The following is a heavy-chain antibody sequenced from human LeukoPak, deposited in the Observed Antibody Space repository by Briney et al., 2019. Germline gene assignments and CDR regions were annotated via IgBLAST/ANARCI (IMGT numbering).Heavy chain of an antibody. CDR2: ISGSGSNA. Sequence: GGSLRLSCAVSGFTFSIYSMSWVRQAPGKGLEWVAGISGSGSNAYYPDSLKGRFTISRDPSKSTLSLQMNSLRAEDTAIYYCTKEAAYSSSSYFDSWGQGTLVTVAS. D-gene: IGHD6-6*01. J-gene: IGHJ4*02. CDR1: GFTFSIYS. CDR3: TKEAAYSSSSYFDS. V-gene: IGHV3-23*01.